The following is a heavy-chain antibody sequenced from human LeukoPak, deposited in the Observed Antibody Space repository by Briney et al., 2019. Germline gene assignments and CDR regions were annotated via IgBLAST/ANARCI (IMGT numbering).Heavy chain of an antibody. J-gene: IGHJ4*02. CDR2: IYTIRST. D-gene: IGHD5-24*01. Sequence: SETLCLTCTVPGGSISSSYSSWIRKRPGKGLGWIGYIYTIRSTNYNPSLKGRVTISVDTSKNHFSLKRSSVTAADTAVYYCARVEMATIPPDYWGQGTLVTVSS. V-gene: IGHV4-4*09. CDR3: ARVEMATIPPDY. CDR1: GGSISSSY.